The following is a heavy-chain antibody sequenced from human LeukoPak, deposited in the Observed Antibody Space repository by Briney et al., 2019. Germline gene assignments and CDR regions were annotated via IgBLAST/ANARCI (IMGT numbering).Heavy chain of an antibody. D-gene: IGHD3-22*01. CDR1: GYTFTIYG. CDR3: ARVNYDSSGYYSENYYYGMDV. CDR2: ISAYNGNT. J-gene: IGHJ6*02. V-gene: IGHV1-18*01. Sequence: ASVKVSCKAPGYTFTIYGISWVRQAPGQGLEWMGWISAYNGNTNYAQKLQGRVTMTTDTSTSTAYMELRSLRSDDTAVYYCARVNYDSSGYYSENYYYGMDVWGQGTTVTVSS.